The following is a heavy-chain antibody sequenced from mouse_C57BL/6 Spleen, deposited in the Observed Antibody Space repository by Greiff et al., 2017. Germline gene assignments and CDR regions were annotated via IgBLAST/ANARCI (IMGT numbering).Heavy chain of an antibody. CDR3: TRGTYYGSSPLAD. J-gene: IGHJ3*01. D-gene: IGHD1-1*01. CDR1: GYTFTDYE. Sequence: VQLQQSGAELVRPGASVTLSCKASGYTFTDYEMHWVKQTPVHGLEWIGAIDPETGGTAYNQKFKGKAILSADKSSSTAYMELRSLTSGDSAVYYCTRGTYYGSSPLADWGQGTLVTVSA. V-gene: IGHV1-15*01. CDR2: IDPETGGT.